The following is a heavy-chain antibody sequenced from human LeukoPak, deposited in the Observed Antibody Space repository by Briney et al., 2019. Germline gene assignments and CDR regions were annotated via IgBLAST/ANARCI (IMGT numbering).Heavy chain of an antibody. CDR2: VYYSGST. CDR1: GGSISSYY. Sequence: SETLSLTCTVSGGSISSYYWSWIRQPPGKGLEWIGYVYYSGSTNYNPSLKSRVTISVDTSKNQFSLKLSSVTAADTAVYYCARGGRITFDYWGQGTLATVSS. J-gene: IGHJ4*02. D-gene: IGHD3-16*01. CDR3: ARGGRITFDY. V-gene: IGHV4-59*01.